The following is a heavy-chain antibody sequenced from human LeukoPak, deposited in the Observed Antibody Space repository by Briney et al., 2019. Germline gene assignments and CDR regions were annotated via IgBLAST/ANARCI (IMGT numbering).Heavy chain of an antibody. Sequence: PGGSLRLSCAASGFTFSSYGMHWVRQAPGKGLEWVAVIWYDGSNKYYADPVKGRFTITRDNSKNTLYLQMNSLRAEDTAVYYCARPDLGGYDRGGFDYWGQGTLVTVSS. CDR2: IWYDGSNK. CDR3: ARPDLGGYDRGGFDY. CDR1: GFTFSSYG. J-gene: IGHJ4*02. V-gene: IGHV3-33*01. D-gene: IGHD5-12*01.